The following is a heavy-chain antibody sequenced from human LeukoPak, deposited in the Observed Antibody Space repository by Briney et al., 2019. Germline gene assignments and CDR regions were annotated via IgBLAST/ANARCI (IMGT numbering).Heavy chain of an antibody. V-gene: IGHV3-9*01. CDR3: ATGFFYPEDV. CDR2: ISWNSGSI. J-gene: IGHJ6*04. CDR1: GFTFDDYA. D-gene: IGHD1-14*01. Sequence: GGSLRLSCAASGFTFDDYAMHWVRQAPGKGLEWVSGISWNSGSIGYADSVKGRFTISRDNAKSSLYLQMNSLRAEDTAVYYCATGFFYPEDVWGKGTTVTVSS.